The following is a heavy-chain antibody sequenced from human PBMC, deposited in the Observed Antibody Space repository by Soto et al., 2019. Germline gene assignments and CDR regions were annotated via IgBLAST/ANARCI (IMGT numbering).Heavy chain of an antibody. Sequence: SETLSLTCTVSGGSISSGGYYWSWIRQHPGKGLEWIGYIYYSGSTYYNPSLKSRVTISVDTSKNQFSLKLRSDDTAVYYCARDLGYSGYDTEREFDYWGQGTLVTVSS. V-gene: IGHV4-31*03. J-gene: IGHJ4*02. CDR2: IYYSGST. CDR1: GGSISSGGYY. D-gene: IGHD5-12*01. CDR3: ARDLGYSGYDTEREFDY.